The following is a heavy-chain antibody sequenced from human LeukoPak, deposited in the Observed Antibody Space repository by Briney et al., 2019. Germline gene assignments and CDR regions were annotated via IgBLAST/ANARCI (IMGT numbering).Heavy chain of an antibody. V-gene: IGHV4-59*01. CDR3: ARVQGFRGADSGWYWGFDP. D-gene: IGHD6-19*01. Sequence: SETLSLTCTVSGGSISSYYWSWIRQPPGKGLEWIGYIYYSGSTNYNPSLKSRVTISVDTSKNQFSLKLSSVTAADTAVYYCARVQGFRGADSGWYWGFDPWGQGTLVTVSS. CDR2: IYYSGST. J-gene: IGHJ5*02. CDR1: GGSISSYY.